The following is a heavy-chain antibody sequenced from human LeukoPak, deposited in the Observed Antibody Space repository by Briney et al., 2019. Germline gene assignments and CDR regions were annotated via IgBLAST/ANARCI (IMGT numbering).Heavy chain of an antibody. V-gene: IGHV3-53*01. CDR3: ARVKRQLGYMDV. J-gene: IGHJ6*03. Sequence: TGGSLRLSCAASGFTVSSNYMSWVRQAPGKGLEWVSVIYSGGSTYYADSVKGRFTISRDNSKNTLYLQMNSLRAEDTAVYYCARVKRQLGYMDVWGKGTTVTVSS. CDR2: IYSGGST. D-gene: IGHD6-6*01. CDR1: GFTVSSNY.